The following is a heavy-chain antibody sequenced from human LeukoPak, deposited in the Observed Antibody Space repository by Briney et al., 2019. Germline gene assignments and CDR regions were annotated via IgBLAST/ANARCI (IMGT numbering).Heavy chain of an antibody. Sequence: SGRSLRLSCAASGFTFSSYGMHWVRQAPGKGLEWVAVIWYDGSNKYYADSVKGRFTISRDNSKNTLYLQMNSLRAEDTAVYYCAKESRAYSSSWTDYWGQGTLVTVSS. J-gene: IGHJ4*02. CDR1: GFTFSSYG. V-gene: IGHV3-33*06. CDR3: AKESRAYSSSWTDY. CDR2: IWYDGSNK. D-gene: IGHD6-13*01.